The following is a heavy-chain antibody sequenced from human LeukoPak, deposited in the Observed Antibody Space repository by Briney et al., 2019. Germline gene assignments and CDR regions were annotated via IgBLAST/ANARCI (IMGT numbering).Heavy chain of an antibody. J-gene: IGHJ6*03. CDR2: IYHSGST. V-gene: IGHV4-39*07. CDR1: GGSISSSSYY. D-gene: IGHD3-10*01. CDR3: AREYMVRGVIISYYMDV. Sequence: SETLSLTCTVSGGSISSSSYYWGWIRQPPGKGLEWIGSIYHSGSTYYNPSLKSRVTISVDTSKNQFSLKLSSVTAADTAVYYCAREYMVRGVIISYYMDVWGKGTTVTVSS.